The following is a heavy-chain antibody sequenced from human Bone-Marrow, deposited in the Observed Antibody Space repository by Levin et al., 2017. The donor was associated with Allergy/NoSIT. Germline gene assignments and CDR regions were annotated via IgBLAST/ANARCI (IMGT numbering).Heavy chain of an antibody. J-gene: IGHJ4*02. Sequence: SGPTLVKPTETLTLTCTVSGFSLSNARMGVSWIRQPPGKALEWLAHIFSNDEKSYSTSLKSRLTISKDTSKSQVVLTMTNMDPVDTATYYCARMVNWSYDILTGYLFDYWGQGTLVTVSS. CDR2: IFSNDEK. V-gene: IGHV2-26*01. CDR1: GFSLSNARMG. D-gene: IGHD3-9*01. CDR3: ARMVNWSYDILTGYLFDY.